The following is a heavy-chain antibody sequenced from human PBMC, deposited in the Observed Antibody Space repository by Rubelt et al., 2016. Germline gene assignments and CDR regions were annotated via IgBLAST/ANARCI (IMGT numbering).Heavy chain of an antibody. CDR2: IYYSGST. CDR3: ARSGKQWDALDY. V-gene: IGHV4-59*08. Sequence: QVQLQESGPGLVKPSETLSLTCTVSGGSINSYYWSWIRQPPGKGLEWIGHIYYSGSTNYNPSLKMRVPISVDTSKNQFSLKLNSGTAADTAVYYCARSGKQWDALDYWGQGTLVTVSS. CDR1: GGSINSYY. D-gene: IGHD6-19*01. J-gene: IGHJ4*02.